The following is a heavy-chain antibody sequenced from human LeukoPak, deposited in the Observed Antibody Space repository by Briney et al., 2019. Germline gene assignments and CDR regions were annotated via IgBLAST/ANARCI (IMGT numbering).Heavy chain of an antibody. D-gene: IGHD6-19*01. Sequence: SETLSLTCAVSGYSISSGYYWGWIRQPPGKGLEWIGSIYHSGSTYYNPPLKSRVTISVDTSKNQFSLKLSSVTAADTAVYYCASQYSSGWYRYDYWGQGTLVTVSS. CDR2: IYHSGST. V-gene: IGHV4-38-2*01. CDR1: GYSISSGYY. CDR3: ASQYSSGWYRYDY. J-gene: IGHJ4*02.